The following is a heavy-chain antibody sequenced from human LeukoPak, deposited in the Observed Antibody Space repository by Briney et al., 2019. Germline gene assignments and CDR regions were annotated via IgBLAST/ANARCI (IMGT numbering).Heavy chain of an antibody. CDR2: IHTSGST. CDR3: ARASGPYYYDGSGYSYYYYMDV. V-gene: IGHV4-61*02. D-gene: IGHD3-22*01. Sequence: PSETLSLTCTVSGGSISSGSYYWSWIRQPAGKGLEWIGRIHTSGSTNYNPSLKSRVTISLDTSKNQFSLKLSSVTAADTAVYYCARASGPYYYDGSGYSYYYYMDVWGKGTTVTV. J-gene: IGHJ6*03. CDR1: GGSISSGSYY.